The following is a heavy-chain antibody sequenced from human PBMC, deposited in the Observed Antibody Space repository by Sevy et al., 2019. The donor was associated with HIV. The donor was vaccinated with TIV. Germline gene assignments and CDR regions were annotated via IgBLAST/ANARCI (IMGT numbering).Heavy chain of an antibody. CDR1: GFPFSNFA. CDR3: AKRRVQSGLSGGGANYGPDV. CDR2: LMGGGSST. Sequence: GGSLRLSCAASGFPFSNFAMSWVRQAPGKGLEWVSTLMGGGSSTYYADSVTGRFIISRDNSRNTLYLQMNRLRAEDTAIYYCAKRRVQSGLSGGGANYGPDVCGRGTTVTVSS. J-gene: IGHJ6*02. V-gene: IGHV3-23*01. D-gene: IGHD2-8*02.